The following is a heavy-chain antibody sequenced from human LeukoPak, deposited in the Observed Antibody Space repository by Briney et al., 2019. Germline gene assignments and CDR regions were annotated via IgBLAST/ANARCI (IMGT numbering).Heavy chain of an antibody. Sequence: ASVKVSCKASGYTFTGYYMHWVRQAPGQGLEWMGWINPNSGGTNYAQKFQGRVTITRNTSISTAYMELSSLRSEDTAVYYCASGLQDAFDIWGQGTMVTVSS. D-gene: IGHD4-11*01. V-gene: IGHV1-2*02. CDR2: INPNSGGT. CDR1: GYTFTGYY. J-gene: IGHJ3*02. CDR3: ASGLQDAFDI.